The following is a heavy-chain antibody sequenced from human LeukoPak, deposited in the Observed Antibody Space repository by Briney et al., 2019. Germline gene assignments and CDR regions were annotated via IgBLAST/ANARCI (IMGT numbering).Heavy chain of an antibody. CDR2: IYYSGST. J-gene: IGHJ5*02. CDR3: ARDGYDFWSGSNWFDP. CDR1: GGSISSHY. D-gene: IGHD3-3*01. Sequence: SETLSLTCTVSGGSISSHYWSWIRQPPGKGLEWIGYIYYSGSTNYNPSLKSRVTISVDTSKNQFSLKLSSVTAADTAVYYCARDGYDFWSGSNWFDPWGQGTLVTVSS. V-gene: IGHV4-59*11.